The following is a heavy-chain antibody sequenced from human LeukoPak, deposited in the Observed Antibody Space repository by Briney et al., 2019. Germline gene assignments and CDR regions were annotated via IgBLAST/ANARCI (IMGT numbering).Heavy chain of an antibody. V-gene: IGHV3-30*18. J-gene: IGHJ5*02. D-gene: IGHD3-10*01. CDR1: GFTFSTYG. CDR2: ISYEGGTQ. CDR3: AKEGTPQVSTWYDL. Sequence: GGSLRLSCAASGFTFSTYGMTWVRQATGKGLEWVAVISYEGGTQHYADSVKGRFIISRDNPRNTLYLQMNILRTEDTAVYYCAKEGTPQVSTWYDLWGQGTQVIVSS.